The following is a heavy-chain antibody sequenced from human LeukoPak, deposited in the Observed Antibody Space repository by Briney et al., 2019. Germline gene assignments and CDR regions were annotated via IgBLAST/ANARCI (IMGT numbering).Heavy chain of an antibody. CDR3: ARDPPGSSPPLDY. D-gene: IGHD6-6*01. CDR1: GFTFSSYS. CDR2: ISSSSSYI. Sequence: GGSLRLSCAASGFTFSSYSMNWVRQAPGKGLEWASSISSSSSYIYYADSVKGRFPISRDNAKNSLYLQMNSLRAEDTAVYYCARDPPGSSPPLDYWGQGTLVTVSS. J-gene: IGHJ4*02. V-gene: IGHV3-21*01.